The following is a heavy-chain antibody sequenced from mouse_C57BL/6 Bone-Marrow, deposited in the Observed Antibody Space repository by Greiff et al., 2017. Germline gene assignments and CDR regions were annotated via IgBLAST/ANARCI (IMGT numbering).Heavy chain of an antibody. Sequence: VNVVESGGGLVKPGGSLKLSCAASGFTFSSYAMSWVRQTPEKRLEWVATISDGGSYTYYPDNVKGRFTISRDNAKNNLYLQMSHLKSEDTAMYYCARDLRFAYWGQGTLVTVSA. CDR1: GFTFSSYA. D-gene: IGHD2-10*01. V-gene: IGHV5-4*01. CDR2: ISDGGSYT. J-gene: IGHJ3*01. CDR3: ARDLRFAY.